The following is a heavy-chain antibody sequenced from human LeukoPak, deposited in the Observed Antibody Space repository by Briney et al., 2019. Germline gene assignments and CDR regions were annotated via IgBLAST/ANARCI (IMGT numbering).Heavy chain of an antibody. J-gene: IGHJ4*02. Sequence: GASVKVSCKASGYTFTFYAVNWVRQAPGQRFEWLGWIDVGNGKTKYSQEFQGRVTITRDTSASTAYMELSRLRSEDMAVYYCARGRWSGHTVGYYFDYWGQGTLVTVSS. D-gene: IGHD3-3*01. CDR2: IDVGNGKT. CDR3: ARGRWSGHTVGYYFDY. CDR1: GYTFTFYA. V-gene: IGHV1-3*03.